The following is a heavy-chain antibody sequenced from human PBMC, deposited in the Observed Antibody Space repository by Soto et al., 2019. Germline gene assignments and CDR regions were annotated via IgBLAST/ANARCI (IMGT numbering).Heavy chain of an antibody. J-gene: IGHJ6*02. CDR3: AKDLLSTIVVVPADSRTKHYYYYGMDV. D-gene: IGHD2-2*01. V-gene: IGHV3-30*18. CDR1: GFTFSSYG. CDR2: ISYDGSNK. Sequence: GGPLRVSCAASGFTFSSYGMHWVRQAPGKGLEWVAVISYDGSNKYFADSVKGRFTISRDNSKNTLYLQMNSLRAEDTAVYYCAKDLLSTIVVVPADSRTKHYYYYGMDVCGQGTTVTVSS.